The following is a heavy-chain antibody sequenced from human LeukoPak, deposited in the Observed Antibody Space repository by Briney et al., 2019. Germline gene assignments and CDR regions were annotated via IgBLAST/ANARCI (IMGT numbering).Heavy chain of an antibody. Sequence: SQTLSPTCAISGDSVSSNIAAWNWIRQSPSRGLEWLGRTYYRSKWYNDYAVSVKSRITINPDTSKNQFSLQLNSVTPEDTAVYYCARERIQLWEIHDAFDIWGQGTMVTVSS. CDR2: TYYRSKWYN. CDR3: ARERIQLWEIHDAFDI. V-gene: IGHV6-1*01. J-gene: IGHJ3*02. D-gene: IGHD5-18*01. CDR1: GDSVSSNIAA.